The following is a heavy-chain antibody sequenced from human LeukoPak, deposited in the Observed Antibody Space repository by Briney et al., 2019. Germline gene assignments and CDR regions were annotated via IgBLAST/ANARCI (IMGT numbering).Heavy chain of an antibody. J-gene: IGHJ1*01. V-gene: IGHV3-74*01. CDR2: INNDGSTT. Sequence: GGSLRLSCAASGFTFSEAWMHWVRQAPGKGLVWDSRINNDGSTTRYADSVKGRFTISRDNAKNTLYLQMNSLRAEDTAVYYCARVSGPGMNEYFHLWGQGTLVTVSS. CDR1: GFTFSEAW. CDR3: ARVSGPGMNEYFHL. D-gene: IGHD3-10*01.